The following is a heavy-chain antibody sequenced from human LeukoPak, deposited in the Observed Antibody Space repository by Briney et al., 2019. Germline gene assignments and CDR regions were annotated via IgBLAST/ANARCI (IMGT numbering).Heavy chain of an antibody. CDR1: GFTVSTNY. V-gene: IGHV3-53*01. J-gene: IGHJ4*02. Sequence: GGSLRLSCAASGFTVSTNYMTWVRQAPGKGLEWVSIIYSGGDTYYADSVKGRFTISRDNSKNTLYLQMNSLRGEDTAVYYCARAPDTAMVTHDYWGQGTLVTVSS. CDR3: ARAPDTAMVTHDY. CDR2: IYSGGDT. D-gene: IGHD5-18*01.